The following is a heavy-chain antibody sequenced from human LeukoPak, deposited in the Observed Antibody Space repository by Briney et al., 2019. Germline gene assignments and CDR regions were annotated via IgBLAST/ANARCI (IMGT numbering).Heavy chain of an antibody. CDR1: GGSFSGYY. CDR3: ARGSPYCSSTSCPFVDY. CDR2: INHSGST. V-gene: IGHV4-34*01. Sequence: PSETLSLTCAVYGGSFSGYYWSWIRQPPGKGLEWIGEINHSGSTNYNPSLKSRVTISVDTSKNQFSLKLSSVTAADTAVYYCARGSPYCSSTSCPFVDYWSQGTLVTVSS. D-gene: IGHD2-2*01. J-gene: IGHJ4*02.